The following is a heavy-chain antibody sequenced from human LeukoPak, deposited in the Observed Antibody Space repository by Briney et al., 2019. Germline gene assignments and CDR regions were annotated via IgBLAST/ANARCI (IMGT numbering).Heavy chain of an antibody. J-gene: IGHJ4*02. D-gene: IGHD2-21*01. Sequence: PGGSLKLSCVASGFTFSGYAMHWVRQASGKGLEWVGRIRSISNNYATAYAASVKGSFTISRDDSKNTAYLQMNSLKAEDSAVYYCARDRMISEGEWGQGTLVTVSS. CDR3: ARDRMISEGE. V-gene: IGHV3-73*01. CDR2: IRSISNNYAT. CDR1: GFTFSGYA.